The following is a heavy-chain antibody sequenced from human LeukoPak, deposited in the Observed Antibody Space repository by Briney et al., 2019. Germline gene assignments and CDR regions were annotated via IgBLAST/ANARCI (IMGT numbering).Heavy chain of an antibody. V-gene: IGHV1-69*05. CDR3: ARPGYSSGWYVSQAFDI. J-gene: IGHJ3*02. CDR2: IIPIFGTA. CDR1: GGTFSSYA. Sequence: ASVKVSCKASGGTFSSYAIGWVRQAPGQGLEWMGGIIPIFGTANYAQKFQGRVTITTDESTSTAYMELSSLRSEDTAVYYCARPGYSSGWYVSQAFDIWGQGTMVTVSS. D-gene: IGHD6-19*01.